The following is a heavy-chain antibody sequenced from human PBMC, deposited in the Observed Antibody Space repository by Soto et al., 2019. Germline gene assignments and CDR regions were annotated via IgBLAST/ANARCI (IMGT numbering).Heavy chain of an antibody. D-gene: IGHD1-26*01. CDR1: GGSISSSNW. CDR2: IYHSGST. J-gene: IGHJ6*02. Sequence: PSETLSLTCAVPGGSISSSNWWSWVRQPPGKGLEWIGEIYHSGSTNYNPSLKSRVTISVDKSKNQFPLKLSSVTAADTAVYYCARDHIVGATKGYDYHGMDVWGQGTTVT. V-gene: IGHV4-4*02. CDR3: ARDHIVGATKGYDYHGMDV.